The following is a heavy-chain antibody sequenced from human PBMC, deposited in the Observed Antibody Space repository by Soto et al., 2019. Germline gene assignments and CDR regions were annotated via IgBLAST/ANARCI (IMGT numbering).Heavy chain of an antibody. J-gene: IGHJ5*02. CDR2: IYYSGST. D-gene: IGHD2-21*02. CDR1: GGSISSSSYF. CDR3: ARHPSDRWFDP. Sequence: QLQLQESGPGLVKPSETLSLTCSVSGGSISSSSYFWGWIRQPPGKGLEWIGSIYYSGSTYYNPSLKGRVTVPVDTSKNQFSLKLSSVTAADTAVYYCARHPSDRWFDPWGQGTLVTVSS. V-gene: IGHV4-39*01.